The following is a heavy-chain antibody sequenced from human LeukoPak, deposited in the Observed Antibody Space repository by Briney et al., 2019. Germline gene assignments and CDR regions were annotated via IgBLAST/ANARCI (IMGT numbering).Heavy chain of an antibody. V-gene: IGHV1-3*01. CDR3: ARGSYFYGSGSFMGSDY. CDR1: GYTFTNYA. CDR2: INAGNGNT. J-gene: IGHJ4*02. D-gene: IGHD3-10*01. Sequence: GSVKVSCKASGYTFTNYAMHWVRQAPGQRLEWMGWINAGNGNTEYSQNFQDRVTITRDTSATTAYMELSSLRSEDTAVYYCARGSYFYGSGSFMGSDYWGQGTLVTVSS.